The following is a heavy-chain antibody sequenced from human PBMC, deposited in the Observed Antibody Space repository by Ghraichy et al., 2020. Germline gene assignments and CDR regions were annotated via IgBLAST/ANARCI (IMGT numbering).Heavy chain of an antibody. CDR3: ARDLSLYYPDSTGYYPFDN. J-gene: IGHJ4*02. V-gene: IGHV3-69-1*01. CDR1: GFTFSNYI. CDR2: ITSSGFI. Sequence: GGSLRLSCAASGFTFSNYIMNWVRQTPGKGLEWVSSITSSGFIYSADSVKGRFTISRDNAKNSLHLQMNSLRAEDTAVYFCARDLSLYYPDSTGYYPFDNWGQGTLVTVSS. D-gene: IGHD3-22*01.